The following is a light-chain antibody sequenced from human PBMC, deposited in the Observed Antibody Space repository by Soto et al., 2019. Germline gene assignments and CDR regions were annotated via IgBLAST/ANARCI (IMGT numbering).Light chain of an antibody. V-gene: IGKV3-20*01. CDR1: QSVSSSY. J-gene: IGKJ1*01. CDR2: GAS. Sequence: ESVLTQSPGTLSLSPGERATLSCRASQSVSSSYLAWYQQKPGQAPRLLIYGASSRATGIPDRFSGSGSGTDFTLTISRLEPEDFAVYYFQQYGSSRTFGQGTKVEIK. CDR3: QQYGSSRT.